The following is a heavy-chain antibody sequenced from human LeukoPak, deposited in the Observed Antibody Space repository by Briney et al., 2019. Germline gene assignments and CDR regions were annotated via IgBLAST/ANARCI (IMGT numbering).Heavy chain of an antibody. J-gene: IGHJ4*02. CDR3: TRGLPGGLDS. V-gene: IGHV3-64*01. CDR2: ISGTGGST. Sequence: GGSLRLSCGASGFTSTSHDMHWFRQAPGKGLEYVSGISGTGGSTYYANSVKGRFIISRDNSKNTLYLQMGSLRAEDMAVYYCTRGLPGGLDSWGQGTLVTVSS. CDR1: GFTSTSHD. D-gene: IGHD3-10*01.